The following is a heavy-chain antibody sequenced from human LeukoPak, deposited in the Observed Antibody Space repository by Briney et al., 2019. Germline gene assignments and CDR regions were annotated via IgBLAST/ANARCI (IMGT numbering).Heavy chain of an antibody. D-gene: IGHD5-18*01. J-gene: IGHJ4*02. CDR2: IKQDGSVE. CDR1: GFTFENYW. Sequence: GGSLRLSCVASGFTFENYWMSWVRQVPRKGPEWVDNIKQDGSVEHYLDSVKGRFTISRDNAKNSLLLQMNSLIAEDTAVYYCARWAGVTDQWGQGTLVTVSS. V-gene: IGHV3-7*01. CDR3: ARWAGVTDQ.